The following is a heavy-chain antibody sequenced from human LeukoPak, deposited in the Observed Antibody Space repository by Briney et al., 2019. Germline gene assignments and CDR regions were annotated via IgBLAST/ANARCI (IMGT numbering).Heavy chain of an antibody. CDR2: INHSGST. CDR3: ARHRRTGYDYVWGSYRYSAFDI. Sequence: SETLSLTCAVYGGSFSGYYWSWIRQPPGKGLEWIGEINHSGSTNYNPSLKSRVTISVDTSKNQFSLKLSSVTAADTAVYYCARHRRTGYDYVWGSYRYSAFDIWGQGTMVTVSS. J-gene: IGHJ3*02. V-gene: IGHV4-34*01. CDR1: GGSFSGYY. D-gene: IGHD3-16*02.